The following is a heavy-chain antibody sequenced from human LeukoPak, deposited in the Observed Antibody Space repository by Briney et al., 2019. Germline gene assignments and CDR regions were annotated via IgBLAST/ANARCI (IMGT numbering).Heavy chain of an antibody. Sequence: SETLSLTCTVSGVSISTSRYYWGWIRQPPGKGLEWIGNIYYTGPTYYNASLESRVTISLDTSKNQFFLKLNSVTAADTAMYYCARETYYYDSTKVDPWGQGTLVTASS. CDR3: ARETYYYDSTKVDP. J-gene: IGHJ5*02. CDR1: GVSISTSRYY. CDR2: IYYTGPT. D-gene: IGHD3-22*01. V-gene: IGHV4-39*02.